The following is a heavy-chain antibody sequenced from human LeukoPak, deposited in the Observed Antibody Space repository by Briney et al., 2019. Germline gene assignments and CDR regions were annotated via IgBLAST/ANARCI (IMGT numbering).Heavy chain of an antibody. CDR3: ARDTDCSGGSCYSGFDY. Sequence: GGSLRLSCAASGFTFSSYEMNWVRQAPGKGLEWVSYISSSGSTIYYADSVKGRFTISRDNAKNSLYLQMNSLRAEDTAVYYCARDTDCSGGSCYSGFDYWGQGTLVTVSS. V-gene: IGHV3-48*03. D-gene: IGHD2-15*01. J-gene: IGHJ4*02. CDR1: GFTFSSYE. CDR2: ISSSGSTI.